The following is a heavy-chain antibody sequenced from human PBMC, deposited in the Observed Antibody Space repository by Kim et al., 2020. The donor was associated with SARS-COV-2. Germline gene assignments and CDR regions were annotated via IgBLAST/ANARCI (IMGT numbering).Heavy chain of an antibody. J-gene: IGHJ3*01. D-gene: IGHD2-8*01. CDR2: INPTSGVT. Sequence: ASVKVSCKASGYVFSAYYLHWVRQAPGQGPEWMGRINPTSGVTRFSVTFQGRVAMTRDKSTTTVNLELSRLQPDDTAVYYCARGGGGYCPSGVCQTHEFDVWGQGTMVPVSP. V-gene: IGHV1-2*06. CDR3: ARGGGGYCPSGVCQTHEFDV. CDR1: GYVFSAYY.